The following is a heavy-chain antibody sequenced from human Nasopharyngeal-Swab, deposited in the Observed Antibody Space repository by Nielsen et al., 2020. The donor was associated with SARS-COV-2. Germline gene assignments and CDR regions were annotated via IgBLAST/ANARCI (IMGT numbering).Heavy chain of an antibody. D-gene: IGHD3-3*01. J-gene: IGHJ6*02. CDR3: ATDRVRFLDFRYYYYGMDV. Sequence: ASVKVSCKVSGYTLTELSMHWVRQAPGKGLEWMGGFDPEDGETIYAQKFQGRVTMTEDTSTDTAYMELSSLRSEDTAVYYCATDRVRFLDFRYYYYGMDVWGQGTTVTVSS. V-gene: IGHV1-24*01. CDR1: GYTLTELS. CDR2: FDPEDGET.